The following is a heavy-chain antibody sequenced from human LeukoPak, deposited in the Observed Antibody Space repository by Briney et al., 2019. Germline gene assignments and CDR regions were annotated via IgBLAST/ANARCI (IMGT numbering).Heavy chain of an antibody. D-gene: IGHD5-24*01. CDR3: AKAARDAFDI. CDR2: ISWNSGSI. CDR1: GFTFDDYA. V-gene: IGHV3-9*01. Sequence: PGGSLRLSCAASGFTFDDYAMHWVRQAPGKGLEWVSGISWNSGSIGYADSVKGRFTISRDNAKNSLYLQMNSLRAEDTALYYCAKAARDAFDIWAQGTMVSVSS. J-gene: IGHJ3*02.